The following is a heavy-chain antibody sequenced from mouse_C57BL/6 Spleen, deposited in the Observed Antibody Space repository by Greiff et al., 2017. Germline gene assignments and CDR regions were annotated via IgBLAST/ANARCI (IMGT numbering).Heavy chain of an antibody. D-gene: IGHD2-5*01. Sequence: EVKVVESEGGLVQPGSSMKLSCTASGFTFSDYYMAWVRQVPEKGLEWVANINYDGSSTYYLDSLKSRFIISRDNAKNILYLQMSSLKSEDTATYYCARDLDYSNYGYFDVWGTGTTVTVSS. V-gene: IGHV5-16*01. CDR1: GFTFSDYY. CDR3: ARDLDYSNYGYFDV. J-gene: IGHJ1*03. CDR2: INYDGSST.